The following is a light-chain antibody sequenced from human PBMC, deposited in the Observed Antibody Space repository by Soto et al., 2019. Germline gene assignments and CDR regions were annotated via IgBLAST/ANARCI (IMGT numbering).Light chain of an antibody. CDR2: DAS. J-gene: IGKJ3*01. V-gene: IGKV1-33*01. Sequence: DIQMTQSPSSLSASVGDRVTITCQASQDISNYLNWYQQKPGKAPKLLIYDASNLETGVPSRFSGSGSGTDFTFTISSLQPEDIATYYCQQYDNPPLCTFGHGTKVHIK. CDR3: QQYDNPPLCT. CDR1: QDISNY.